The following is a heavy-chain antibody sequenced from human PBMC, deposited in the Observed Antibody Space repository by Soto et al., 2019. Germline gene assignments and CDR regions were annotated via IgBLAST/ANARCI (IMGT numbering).Heavy chain of an antibody. CDR3: AKDMVREVKYYFDY. D-gene: IGHD3-10*01. V-gene: IGHV3-30*18. CDR1: GFTFSSYG. J-gene: IGHJ4*02. CDR2: ISYDGSNK. Sequence: ESGGGVVQPGRSLRLSCAASGFTFSSYGMHWVRQAPGKGLEWVAVISYDGSNKYYADSVKGRFTISRDNSKNTLYLQMNSLRAEDTAVYYCAKDMVREVKYYFDYWGQGTLVTVSS.